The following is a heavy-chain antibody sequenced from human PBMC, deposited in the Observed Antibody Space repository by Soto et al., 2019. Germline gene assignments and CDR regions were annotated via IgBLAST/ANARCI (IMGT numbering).Heavy chain of an antibody. V-gene: IGHV4-31*03. CDR3: ARDYDSSGYSPTWFAP. Sequence: SETLSLTCTVSGGSISSGGYYWSWIRQHPGKGLEWIGYIYYSGSTFYNPSLKSRLTISVDTSKNQFSLKLSSVTAADTAVYFCARDYDSSGYSPTWFAPGGQGTRVTFPS. CDR1: GGSISSGGYY. D-gene: IGHD3-22*01. CDR2: IYYSGST. J-gene: IGHJ5*02.